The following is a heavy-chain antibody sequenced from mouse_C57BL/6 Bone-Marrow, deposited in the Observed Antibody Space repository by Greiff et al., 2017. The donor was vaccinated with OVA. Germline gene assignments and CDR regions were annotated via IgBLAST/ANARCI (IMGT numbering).Heavy chain of an antibody. CDR2: IDPENGDT. Sequence: VHVKQSGAELVRPGASVKLSCTASGFNIKDDYMHWVKQRPEQGLEWIGWIDPENGDTEYASKFQGKATITADTSSNTAYLQLSSLTSEDTAVYYCTSNCWYFDVWGTGTTVTVSS. CDR1: GFNIKDDY. CDR3: TSNCWYFDV. D-gene: IGHD4-1*01. J-gene: IGHJ1*03. V-gene: IGHV14-4*01.